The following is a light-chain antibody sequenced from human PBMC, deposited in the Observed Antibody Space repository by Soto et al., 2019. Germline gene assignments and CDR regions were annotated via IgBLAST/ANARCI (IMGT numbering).Light chain of an antibody. CDR2: AAS. V-gene: IGKV3-15*01. CDR1: QSVSTN. Sequence: EIVMTQSPATLSVSPGDRATLSCRASQSVSTNLAWYQQKPGQAPRLLIYAASTRATSIPARFSGTGSGTEFTLTISSLQSEDVAVYYCHHYNDWPSGTFGQGTKLEI. CDR3: HHYNDWPSGT. J-gene: IGKJ2*01.